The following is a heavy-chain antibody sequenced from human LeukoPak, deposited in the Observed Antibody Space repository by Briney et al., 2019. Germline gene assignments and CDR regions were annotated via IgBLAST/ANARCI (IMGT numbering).Heavy chain of an antibody. CDR1: GGSFSGYY. CDR3: ARGDPLTGSYYFDY. Sequence: SETLSLTCAVYGGSFSGYYWSWIRQPPGKGLEWIGEINHSGSTNYNPSLKSRVTISVDTSKNQFSLKLSSVTAADTAVYYCARGDPLTGSYYFDYWGQGTLVTVSS. CDR2: INHSGST. V-gene: IGHV4-34*01. D-gene: IGHD3-9*01. J-gene: IGHJ4*02.